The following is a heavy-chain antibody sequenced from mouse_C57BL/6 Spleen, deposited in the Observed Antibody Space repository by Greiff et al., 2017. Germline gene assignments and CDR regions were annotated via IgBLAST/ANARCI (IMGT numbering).Heavy chain of an antibody. CDR1: GYTFTDYY. Sequence: EVQLQQSGPELVKPGASVKISCKASGYTFTDYYMNWVKQSHGKSLEWIGDINPNNGGTSYNQKFKGKATLTVDKSSSTAYMELRSLTSEDSAVYYCAIYYDYDRYYFDYWGQGTTLTVSS. D-gene: IGHD2-4*01. V-gene: IGHV1-26*01. CDR2: INPNNGGT. CDR3: AIYYDYDRYYFDY. J-gene: IGHJ2*01.